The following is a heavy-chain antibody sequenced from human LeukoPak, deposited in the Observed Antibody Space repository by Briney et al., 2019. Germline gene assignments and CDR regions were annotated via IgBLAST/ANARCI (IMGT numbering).Heavy chain of an antibody. CDR3: AREGYFYGMDV. CDR1: GGSISSYY. Sequence: SETLSLTCTVSGGSISSYYWSWIRQPPGKGLEWIGYIYSSGSTNYNPSLKSRVTISVDTSKNQFSLKLTSVTAADTAVYYCAREGYFYGMDVWGQGATVTVSS. CDR2: IYSSGST. D-gene: IGHD2/OR15-2a*01. J-gene: IGHJ6*02. V-gene: IGHV4-59*01.